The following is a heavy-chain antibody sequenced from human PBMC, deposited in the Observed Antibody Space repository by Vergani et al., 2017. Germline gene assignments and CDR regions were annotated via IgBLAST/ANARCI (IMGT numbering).Heavy chain of an antibody. CDR1: GYSFTSYW. D-gene: IGHD4-17*01. J-gene: IGHJ3*02. V-gene: IGHV5-51*03. Sequence: EVQLVQSGAELKKPGESLKISCKGSGYSFTSYWIGWVRQMPGKGLEWMGIIYPGDSDTRYSPSFQGQVTISADKSISTAYLQWSSLKASDTAMYYCARRGYDYGDYYAFDIWGQGTMVTVAT. CDR2: IYPGDSDT. CDR3: ARRGYDYGDYYAFDI.